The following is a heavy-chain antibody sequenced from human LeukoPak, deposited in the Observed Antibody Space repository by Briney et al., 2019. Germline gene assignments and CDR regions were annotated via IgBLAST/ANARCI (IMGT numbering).Heavy chain of an antibody. Sequence: GGSLRLSCAASGFTFSTYSMNWVRQAPGKGLEWVSYISSSSSTIYYADSVKGRFTISRDNAKNSLYLQMNSLRAEDTAVYYCARARYYYDSSGYRAVYYFDYWGQGTLVTVSS. D-gene: IGHD3-22*01. CDR2: ISSSSSTI. V-gene: IGHV3-48*01. J-gene: IGHJ4*02. CDR3: ARARYYYDSSGYRAVYYFDY. CDR1: GFTFSTYS.